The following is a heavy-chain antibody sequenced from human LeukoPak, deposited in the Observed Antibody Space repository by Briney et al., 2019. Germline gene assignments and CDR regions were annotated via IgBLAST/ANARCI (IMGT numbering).Heavy chain of an antibody. CDR2: ISGSGVNT. CDR3: AKEIVPPSGYYFDY. Sequence: GGSLGLSCAASGFTFSNSAMSWVRQAPGKRLEWVSSISGSGVNTYYADSVKGRFTIFRDNSKNTLYLQMNSLRVEDTAVYYCAKEIVPPSGYYFDYWGQGTLVTVSS. CDR1: GFTFSNSA. J-gene: IGHJ4*02. V-gene: IGHV3-23*01. D-gene: IGHD6-6*01.